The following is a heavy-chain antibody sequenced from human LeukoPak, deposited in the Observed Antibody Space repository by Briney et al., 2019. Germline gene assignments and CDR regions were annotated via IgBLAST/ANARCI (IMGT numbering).Heavy chain of an antibody. CDR1: GFTFSHYA. CDR2: ISGRGDRT. J-gene: IGHJ4*02. CDR3: AKEQSSSGFFDY. Sequence: GWSLRLSCAVSGFTFSHYAMSWVRQAPGKGLEWVSAISGRGDRTYYADSVKGRFTISRDNSKNTLYLQMNSLRAEDTAVYYCAKEQSSSGFFDYWGQGTLVTVSS. V-gene: IGHV3-23*01. D-gene: IGHD6-6*01.